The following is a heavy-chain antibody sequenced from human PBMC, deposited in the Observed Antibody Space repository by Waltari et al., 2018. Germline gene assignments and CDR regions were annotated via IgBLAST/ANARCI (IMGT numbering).Heavy chain of an antibody. CDR2: IYHSGRT. Sequence: QVQLQESGLGLVKPSAALSLTCAVSGYSISSGYYWGWIRPPRGKGLVWIGTIYHSGRTFYNPSLKSRVTLSVDTAKNQFSLKLSSVTAADTAVYYCTREEGGATDYWGQGTLVTVSS. CDR1: GYSISSGYY. D-gene: IGHD1-26*01. J-gene: IGHJ4*02. V-gene: IGHV4-38-2*02. CDR3: TREEGGATDY.